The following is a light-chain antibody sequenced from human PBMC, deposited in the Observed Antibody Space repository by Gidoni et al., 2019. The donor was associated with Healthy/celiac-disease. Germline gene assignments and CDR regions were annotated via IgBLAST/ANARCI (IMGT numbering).Light chain of an antibody. CDR1: QSVSSN. Sequence: EIVMTQSPATLSLSPGERATLSCRASQSVSSNLACYQQKPGQAPRLLIYGASTRATGIPARFSGSGSGTELTLTISSLQSEDFAVYYCQQYNNWPMYTFGQGTKLEIK. J-gene: IGKJ2*01. V-gene: IGKV3-15*01. CDR2: GAS. CDR3: QQYNNWPMYT.